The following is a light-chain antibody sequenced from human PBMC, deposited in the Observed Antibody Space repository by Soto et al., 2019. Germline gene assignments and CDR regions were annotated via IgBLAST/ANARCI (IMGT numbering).Light chain of an antibody. Sequence: EIVLTQSPATLSLSPGERATLSCRASQSVSSYLAWYQQKPGQAPRLLIYDASNRATGIPARFSGSGSGTDFTLTSSRLEPEDFAVYYCQQRSHKGVTFGQGTRLEIK. J-gene: IGKJ5*01. CDR2: DAS. CDR3: QQRSHKGVT. V-gene: IGKV3-11*01. CDR1: QSVSSY.